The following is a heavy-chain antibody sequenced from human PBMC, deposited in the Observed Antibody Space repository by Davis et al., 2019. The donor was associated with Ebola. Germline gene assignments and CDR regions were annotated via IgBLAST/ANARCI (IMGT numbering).Heavy chain of an antibody. J-gene: IGHJ4*02. D-gene: IGHD3-10*01. CDR1: GFTFGTYS. V-gene: IGHV3-48*02. CDR3: ASEWFGETD. CDR2: ISGGSETI. Sequence: GESLKISCTASGFTFGTYSMDWVRQAPGKGLEWVSYISGGSETIHYADSVKGRFTISRDNAKNSLYLQMNSLRDEDTAIYYCASEWFGETDWGQGTLVTVSS.